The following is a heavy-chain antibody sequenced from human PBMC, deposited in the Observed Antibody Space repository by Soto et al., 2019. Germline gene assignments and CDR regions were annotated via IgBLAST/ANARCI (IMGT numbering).Heavy chain of an antibody. CDR2: IYYSGST. CDR1: GGSISSYY. V-gene: IGHV4-59*01. J-gene: IGHJ2*01. Sequence: PSQTLSLTCTVSGGSISSYYWSWIRQPPGKGLEWIGYIYYSGSTNYNPSLKGRFTIPVDTSKNQFSLKRSSVTAPDTAVHYCASDLDGFGPDQNLLDL. D-gene: IGHD3-9*01. CDR3: ASDLDGFGPDQNLLDL.